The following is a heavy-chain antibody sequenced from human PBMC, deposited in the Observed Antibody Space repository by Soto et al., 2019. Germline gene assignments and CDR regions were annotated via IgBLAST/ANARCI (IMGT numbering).Heavy chain of an antibody. CDR3: GRHESAYNWSPGAFDI. CDR2: IYYSGST. CDR1: GGSISSSSYY. Sequence: QLQLQESGPGLVKPSETLSLTCTVSGGSISSSSYYWGWIRQPPGKGLEWIGSIYYSGSTYYNPSLKSRVTICVDTSNHQFCRKLSSVTAADTAVYYCGRHESAYNWSPGAFDIWGQGTMVTVSS. V-gene: IGHV4-39*01. D-gene: IGHD1-20*01. J-gene: IGHJ3*02.